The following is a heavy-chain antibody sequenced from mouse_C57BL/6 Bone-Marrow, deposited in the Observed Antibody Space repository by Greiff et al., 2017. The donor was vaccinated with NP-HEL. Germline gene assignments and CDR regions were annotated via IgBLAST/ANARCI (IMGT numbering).Heavy chain of an antibody. CDR2: IDPNSGGT. Sequence: QVQLQQPGAELVKPGASVKLSCKASGYTFTNYWMHWVKQRPGRGLEWIGRIDPNSGGTKYNEKFKSKATLTVDKPSSTAYMPLSSLTAEDSAVYYCARYYYGSGYFDYWGQGTTLTVSS. D-gene: IGHD1-1*01. CDR3: ARYYYGSGYFDY. J-gene: IGHJ2*01. CDR1: GYTFTNYW. V-gene: IGHV1-72*01.